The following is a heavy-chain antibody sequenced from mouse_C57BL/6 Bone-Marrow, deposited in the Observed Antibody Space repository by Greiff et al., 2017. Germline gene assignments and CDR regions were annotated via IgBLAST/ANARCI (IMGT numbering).Heavy chain of an antibody. Sequence: QVQLQQSGPGLVQPSQSLSITCTVSGFSLTSYGVHWVSQSPGKGLEWLGVIWSGGSPDYNAAFISRLSISKYNSKSQVFFKMNSLQADDTAIYYCAREGLGFAYWGQGTLVTVSA. CDR2: IWSGGSP. V-gene: IGHV2-2*01. D-gene: IGHD2-2*01. CDR3: AREGLGFAY. CDR1: GFSLTSYG. J-gene: IGHJ3*01.